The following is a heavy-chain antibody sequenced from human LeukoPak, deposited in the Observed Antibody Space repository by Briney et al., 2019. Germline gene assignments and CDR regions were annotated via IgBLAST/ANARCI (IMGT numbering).Heavy chain of an antibody. V-gene: IGHV3-30*02. CDR3: AKDRVAAMDPNWFDP. Sequence: GGSLRLSCAASGFTFSSYGMHWVRQAPGKGLEWVAFIRYDGSNKYYADSVKGRFTISRDNSKNTLYLQMNSLGAEDTAVYYCAKDRVAAMDPNWFDPWGQGTLVTVSS. CDR1: GFTFSSYG. J-gene: IGHJ5*02. D-gene: IGHD2-21*02. CDR2: IRYDGSNK.